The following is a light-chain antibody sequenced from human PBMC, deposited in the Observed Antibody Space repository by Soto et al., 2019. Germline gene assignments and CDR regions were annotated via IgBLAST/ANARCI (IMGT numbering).Light chain of an antibody. CDR3: QQYYSYPWT. J-gene: IGKJ1*01. CDR1: QSISGW. V-gene: IGKV1-5*01. Sequence: DIPMTQSPSTLSASVGDRVTITCRASQSISGWLAWYQQKPGKPPKLLIYDASSLEGGVPSRFSGSGSGTEFTLTISSLQPDDFATYYCQQYYSYPWTFGQGTKVDIK. CDR2: DAS.